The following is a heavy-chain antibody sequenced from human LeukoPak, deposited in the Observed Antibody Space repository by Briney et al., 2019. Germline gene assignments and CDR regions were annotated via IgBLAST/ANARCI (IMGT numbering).Heavy chain of an antibody. CDR2: IYNSGST. CDR3: ARDYGDYEGAPEWFDP. J-gene: IGHJ5*02. V-gene: IGHV4-4*07. CDR1: GGSLSSYY. Sequence: SETLSLTCPVSGGSLSSYYWSWIRQPAGKGLEWVGLIYNSGSTNYNPSLKSRVTMSVDTSKNQFSLKLSSVTAADTAVYCCARDYGDYEGAPEWFDPWGQGTLVTVSS. D-gene: IGHD4-17*01.